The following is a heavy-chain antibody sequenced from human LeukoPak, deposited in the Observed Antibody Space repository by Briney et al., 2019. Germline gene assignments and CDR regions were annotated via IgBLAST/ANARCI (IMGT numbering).Heavy chain of an antibody. CDR3: ARHLSGITGYTYGRGIDY. V-gene: IGHV3-7*01. CDR1: GFTFSSYW. D-gene: IGHD5-18*01. CDR2: IKQDGTEQ. Sequence: GGSLRLSCAASGFTFSSYWTNWVRQTPGKGLEWVANIKQDGTEQYYVDSVKGRFTISRDNAKNSLYLQMNSLRAEDTAVYYCARHLSGITGYTYGRGIDYWGQGTLVTVSS. J-gene: IGHJ4*02.